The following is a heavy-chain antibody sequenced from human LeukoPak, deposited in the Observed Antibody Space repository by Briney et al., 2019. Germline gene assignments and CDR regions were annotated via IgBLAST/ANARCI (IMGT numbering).Heavy chain of an antibody. J-gene: IGHJ4*02. D-gene: IGHD2-2*01. V-gene: IGHV3-23*01. Sequence: GGSLRLSCAASGFTFSSYVMSWVRQAPGKGLEWVSGISGSGGNTYYADSVKGRFTISGDKAKNSVYLQMNSLRVEDTAVYYCARDTKYAFDNWGQGTLVTVSS. CDR3: ARDTKYAFDN. CDR1: GFTFSSYV. CDR2: ISGSGGNT.